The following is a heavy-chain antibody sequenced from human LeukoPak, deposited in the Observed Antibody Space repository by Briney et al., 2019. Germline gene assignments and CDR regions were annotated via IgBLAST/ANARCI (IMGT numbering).Heavy chain of an antibody. CDR3: ARVRWLVRSYDY. CDR1: GGSISSAAYY. Sequence: PSETLSLTCTVSGGSISSAAYYWTWIRQHPGKGLEWIGYIYYSGSPYYNPSLKSRVTMSVDTSKNQFSLKLSSVTAADTAVYYCARVRWLVRSYDYWGQGTLVTVSS. J-gene: IGHJ4*02. D-gene: IGHD6-19*01. CDR2: IYYSGSP. V-gene: IGHV4-31*03.